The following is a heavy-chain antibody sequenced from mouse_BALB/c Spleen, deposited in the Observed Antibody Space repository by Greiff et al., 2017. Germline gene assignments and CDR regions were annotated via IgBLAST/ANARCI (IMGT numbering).Heavy chain of an antibody. D-gene: IGHD1-2*01. CDR2: ISSGGGST. Sequence: EVMLVESGGGLVKPGGSLKLSCAASGFAFSSYDMSWVRQTPEKRLEWVAYISSGGGSTYYPDTVKGRFTISRDNAKNTLYLQMSSLKSEDTAMYYCARHVTAKTGFAYWGQGTLVTVSA. J-gene: IGHJ3*01. CDR1: GFAFSSYD. V-gene: IGHV5-12-1*01. CDR3: ARHVTAKTGFAY.